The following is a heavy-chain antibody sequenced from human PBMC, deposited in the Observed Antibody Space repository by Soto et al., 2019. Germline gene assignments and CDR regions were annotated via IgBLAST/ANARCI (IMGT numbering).Heavy chain of an antibody. CDR2: ISSNGGST. J-gene: IGHJ1*01. V-gene: IGHV3-64D*06. Sequence: PGGSLRLSCSASGFTFSSYAMHWVRQAPGKGLEYVSAISSNGGSTYYADSVKGRFTISRDNSKSTLYLQMSSLRAEDTAVYHCTAGAPRRAPFQQWGQGTLVTVSS. CDR1: GFTFSSYA. CDR3: TAGAPRRAPFQQ. D-gene: IGHD6-6*01.